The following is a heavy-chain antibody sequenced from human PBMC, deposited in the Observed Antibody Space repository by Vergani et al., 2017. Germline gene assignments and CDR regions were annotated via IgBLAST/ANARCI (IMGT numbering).Heavy chain of an antibody. CDR2: ISGSGGNT. CDR3: ANSRRLVASYATFDY. D-gene: IGHD6-19*01. CDR1: GFTFANYA. Sequence: EVQLLESGGGLVQPGGSLRLSCAASGFTFANYALSWVRRAPGKGLEWVSGISGSGGNTYYADSVKGRFTISRDNSKNTLSLQMNSLRAEATAVYYCANSRRLVASYATFDYWGQGTLVTVSS. J-gene: IGHJ4*02. V-gene: IGHV3-23*01.